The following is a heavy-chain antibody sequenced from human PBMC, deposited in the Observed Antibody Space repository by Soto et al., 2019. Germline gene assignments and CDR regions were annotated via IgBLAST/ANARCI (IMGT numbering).Heavy chain of an antibody. CDR3: AEQSIAAAGTSEDYGMDV. CDR1: GGSISSSSYY. D-gene: IGHD6-13*01. CDR2: IYYSGST. J-gene: IGHJ6*02. Sequence: SETLSLTCTVSGGSISSSSYYWGWIRQPPGKGLEWIGSIYYSGSTYYNPSLKSRVTISVDTSKNQFSLKLSSVTAADTAVYYYAEQSIAAAGTSEDYGMDVWGQGTTVTVSS. V-gene: IGHV4-39*01.